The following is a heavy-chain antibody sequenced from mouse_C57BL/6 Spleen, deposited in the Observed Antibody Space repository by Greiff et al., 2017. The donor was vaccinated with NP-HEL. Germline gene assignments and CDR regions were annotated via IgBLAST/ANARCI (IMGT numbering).Heavy chain of an antibody. CDR1: GYTFTDYN. CDR2: INPNNGGT. D-gene: IGHD1-1*01. V-gene: IGHV1-18*01. J-gene: IGHJ4*01. Sequence: EVQLQQSGPELVKPGASVTIPCKASGYTFTDYNMDWVKQSHGKSLEWIGDINPNNGGTIYNQKFKGKATLTVDKSSSTAYMELRSLTSADTAVYYCARSLLRAMYYWGQGTSVTVSS. CDR3: ARSLLRAMYY.